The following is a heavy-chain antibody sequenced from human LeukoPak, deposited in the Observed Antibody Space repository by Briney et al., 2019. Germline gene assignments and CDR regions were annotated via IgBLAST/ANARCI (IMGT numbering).Heavy chain of an antibody. CDR1: GFSFGFNTYG. CDR2: IYSGGST. D-gene: IGHD4-11*01. Sequence: GRSLRLSCVASGFSFGFNTYGMQWVRQTPGKGLEWVSVIYSGGSTYYADSVKGRFTISRDNSKNTLYLQMNSLRAEDTAVYYCARALGNTVTLDYWGQGTLVTVSS. V-gene: IGHV3-53*01. J-gene: IGHJ4*02. CDR3: ARALGNTVTLDY.